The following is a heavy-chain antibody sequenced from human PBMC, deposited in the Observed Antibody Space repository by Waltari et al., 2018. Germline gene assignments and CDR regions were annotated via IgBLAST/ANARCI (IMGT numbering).Heavy chain of an antibody. CDR2: IYYSGST. D-gene: IGHD3-9*01. V-gene: IGHV4-59*11. Sequence: QVQLQESGPGLVKPSETLSLTCTVSGGSISSHYWSWIRQPPGKGLEWIGYIYYSGSTNYNPSLKSRVTISVDTSKNQFSLKLSSVTAADTAVYYRATTYYDILTGYNYYYYYMDVWGKGTTVTVSS. CDR1: GGSISSHY. J-gene: IGHJ6*03. CDR3: ATTYYDILTGYNYYYYYMDV.